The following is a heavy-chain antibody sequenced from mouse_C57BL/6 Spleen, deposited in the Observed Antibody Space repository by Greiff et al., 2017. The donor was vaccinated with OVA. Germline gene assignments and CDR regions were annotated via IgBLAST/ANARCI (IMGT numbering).Heavy chain of an antibody. Sequence: EVKLMESEGGLVQPGSSMKLSCTASGFTFSDYYMAWVRQVPEKGLEWVANINYDGSSTYYLDSLKSRFIISRDNAKNILYLQMSSLKSEDTATDYCARSLYGGVDFDVWGTGTTVTVSS. D-gene: IGHD1-2*01. CDR1: GFTFSDYY. CDR3: ARSLYGGVDFDV. J-gene: IGHJ1*03. CDR2: INYDGSST. V-gene: IGHV5-16*01.